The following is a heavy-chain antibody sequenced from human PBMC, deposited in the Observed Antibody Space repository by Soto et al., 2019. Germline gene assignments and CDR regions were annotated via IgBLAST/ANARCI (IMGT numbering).Heavy chain of an antibody. Sequence: EVQLLESGGGLVQPGGSLRLSCAASGFIFSNYAMNWVRQAPGKGLDWVSGISGSGRNTYYADSVKGRFAISRDESKNTVYLKMNSLTADDTDIYYCARGVNSRVENWFDPWGQGNLVTVSS. D-gene: IGHD6-13*01. CDR1: GFIFSNYA. V-gene: IGHV3-23*01. CDR3: ARGVNSRVENWFDP. CDR2: ISGSGRNT. J-gene: IGHJ5*02.